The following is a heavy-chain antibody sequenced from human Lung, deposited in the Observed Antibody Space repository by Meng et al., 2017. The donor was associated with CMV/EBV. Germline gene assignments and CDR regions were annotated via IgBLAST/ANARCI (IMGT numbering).Heavy chain of an antibody. D-gene: IGHD6-19*01. Sequence: QVQRQESRPGLVKPSGTLALTGAVSGGAISSSNWWSWVRQPPGKGLEWIGEIYHSGSTNYNPSLKSRVTISVDKSKNQFSLKLSSVTAADTAVYYCASFPPPGKQWLVTDYWGQGTLVTVSS. CDR3: ASFPPPGKQWLVTDY. V-gene: IGHV4-4*02. CDR1: GGAISSSNW. J-gene: IGHJ4*02. CDR2: IYHSGST.